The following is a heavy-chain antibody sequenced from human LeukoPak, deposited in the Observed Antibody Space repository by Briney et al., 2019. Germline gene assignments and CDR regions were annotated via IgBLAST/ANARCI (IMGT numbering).Heavy chain of an antibody. Sequence: GGSLRLSCAASGFTFSNYAMRWVRQAPGKGLEWVSGISGSGDSTYYADSVKGRFTISRDNSKNTLYLQMNSLRAEDTAVYYCARNFMRRDYALFWGQGTLVTVSS. CDR2: ISGSGDST. CDR3: ARNFMRRDYALF. D-gene: IGHD4-17*01. CDR1: GFTFSNYA. V-gene: IGHV3-23*01. J-gene: IGHJ4*02.